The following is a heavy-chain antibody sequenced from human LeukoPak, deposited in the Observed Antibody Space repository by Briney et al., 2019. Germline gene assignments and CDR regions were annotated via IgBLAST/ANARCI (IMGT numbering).Heavy chain of an antibody. Sequence: GGSLRLSCTAPGFTFSSYWMHWVRQAPGKGLVWVSHIKTDGSTVSYADSVKGRFTISRDNAKNTLYLQMNRLRAEDTAVYFCARAGFYNGLDYWGQGTLVTASS. CDR2: IKTDGSTV. CDR3: ARAGFYNGLDY. V-gene: IGHV3-74*01. CDR1: GFTFSSYW. D-gene: IGHD2-8*01. J-gene: IGHJ4*02.